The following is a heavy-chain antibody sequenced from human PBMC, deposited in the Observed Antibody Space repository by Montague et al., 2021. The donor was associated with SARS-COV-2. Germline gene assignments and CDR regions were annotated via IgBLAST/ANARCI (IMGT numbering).Heavy chain of an antibody. V-gene: IGHV4-4*02. J-gene: IGHJ4*02. D-gene: IGHD3/OR15-3a*01. Sequence: SDTLSLTCAVPGDSISSSNWWSWVRQPPGKGLEWIGEIYHGGSTNYNPSLKSRVTMSIDESRNQFSLSLSSLTAAATAVYYCARLDGLGYWGQGTLVAVPS. CDR1: GDSISSSNW. CDR3: ARLDGLGY. CDR2: IYHGGST.